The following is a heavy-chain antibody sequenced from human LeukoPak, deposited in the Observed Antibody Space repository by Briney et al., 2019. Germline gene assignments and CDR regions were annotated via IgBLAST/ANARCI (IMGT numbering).Heavy chain of an antibody. CDR1: GFTFGDYV. V-gene: IGHV3-49*04. CDR2: IRSKAYGGTT. CDR3: ARDAAATGGYSGYDYPGGRLGGFDY. Sequence: GGSLRLSCTASGFTFGDYVMSWVRQAPGKGLEWVGFIRSKAYGGTTKNAASVKGRFTISRDDSRSIAYLQMNSLKTEDTAVYYCARDAAATGGYSGYDYPGGRLGGFDYWGQGTLVTVSS. J-gene: IGHJ4*02. D-gene: IGHD5-12*01.